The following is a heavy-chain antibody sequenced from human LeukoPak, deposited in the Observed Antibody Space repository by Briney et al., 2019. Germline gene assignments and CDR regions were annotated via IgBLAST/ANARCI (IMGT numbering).Heavy chain of an antibody. Sequence: SGPTLVKPTQTLTLTCTLSGYSLTTSGVGVGWIRQSPGKALECLALIYWDDNKSYTPTLKSRLTITQDTSKNQVVLSMTNMDPVDTATYYCAHRGSGSFGWFDPWGQGTLVTVSS. CDR2: IYWDDNK. D-gene: IGHD1-26*01. CDR1: GYSLTTSGVG. V-gene: IGHV2-5*02. CDR3: AHRGSGSFGWFDP. J-gene: IGHJ5*02.